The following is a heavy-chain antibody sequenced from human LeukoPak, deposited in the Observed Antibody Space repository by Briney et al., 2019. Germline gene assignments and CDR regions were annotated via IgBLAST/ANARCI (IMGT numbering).Heavy chain of an antibody. CDR1: GFTFSSYA. V-gene: IGHV3-30*04. CDR3: AKDQVPLDGYIVTFAFDI. CDR2: ISYDGSNK. D-gene: IGHD5-24*01. J-gene: IGHJ3*02. Sequence: GRSLRLSCAASGFTFSSYAMHWVRQAPGKGLEWVAVISYDGSNKYYADSVKGRFTISRDNSKNTLFLQMNSLRAEDTAVYYCAKDQVPLDGYIVTFAFDIWGQGTMVTVSS.